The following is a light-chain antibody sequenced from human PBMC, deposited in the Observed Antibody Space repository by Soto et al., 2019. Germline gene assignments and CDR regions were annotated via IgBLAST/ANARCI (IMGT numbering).Light chain of an antibody. CDR1: SSDVGGYNY. J-gene: IGLJ2*01. CDR2: DVS. Sequence: QSALTQPASVSGSPGQSITISCTGTSSDVGGYNYVSWYQQHPGKAHKLMIYDVSNRPSGVSNRFSGSKSGNTASLTISGLQAEDEADYYCSSYPGSSVVFGGGTTLTVL. CDR3: SSYPGSSVV. V-gene: IGLV2-14*01.